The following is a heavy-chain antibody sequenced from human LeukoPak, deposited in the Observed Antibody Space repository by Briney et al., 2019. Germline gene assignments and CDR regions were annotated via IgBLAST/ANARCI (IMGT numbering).Heavy chain of an antibody. J-gene: IGHJ4*02. CDR2: IYDSGTT. Sequence: SETLSLTCIVSGGPISSYYWSWIRQPPGKGLEWIGYIYDSGTTNYNPSLRSRVTMSVDTSKNQLSLRLSSVTAADTAVYYCARDRAHYDSTGYGFYLDYWGQGALVAVSS. V-gene: IGHV4-59*01. CDR1: GGPISSYY. D-gene: IGHD3-22*01. CDR3: ARDRAHYDSTGYGFYLDY.